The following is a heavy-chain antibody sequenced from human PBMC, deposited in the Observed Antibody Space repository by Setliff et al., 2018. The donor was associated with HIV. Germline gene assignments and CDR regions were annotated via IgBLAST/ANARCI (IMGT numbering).Heavy chain of an antibody. J-gene: IGHJ4*02. CDR3: ARGRWLQSFDY. CDR1: GGSFSSFA. CDR2: IIPMFGTT. V-gene: IGHV1-69*13. Sequence: GASVKVSCKVSGGSFSSFAISWVRQAPGHGLEWMGGIIPMFGTTNYAQKLQGRVTLSADESTSTAYMQLSSLPSEGTAVYYCARGRWLQSFDYWGQGTLVTVSS. D-gene: IGHD5-12*01.